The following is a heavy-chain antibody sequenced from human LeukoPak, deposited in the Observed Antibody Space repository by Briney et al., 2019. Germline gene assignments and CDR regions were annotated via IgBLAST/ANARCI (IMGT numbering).Heavy chain of an antibody. CDR2: ISGSGDST. D-gene: IGHD2-2*01. CDR3: AKADCSTTSCYFDP. J-gene: IGHJ5*02. CDR1: GFTFSSYA. V-gene: IGHV3-23*01. Sequence: GGSLRLSCAASGFTFSSYAMSWVRQAPGKGLEWVSAISGSGDSTYYADSVKGRFTISRDNSKNTLYLQMNSLRAEDTAVYYCAKADCSTTSCYFDPWGQGTLVTVSS.